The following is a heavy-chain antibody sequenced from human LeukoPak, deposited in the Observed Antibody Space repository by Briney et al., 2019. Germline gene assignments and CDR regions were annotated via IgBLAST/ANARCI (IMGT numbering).Heavy chain of an antibody. D-gene: IGHD3-10*01. J-gene: IGHJ4*02. CDR3: ASYYGSGSDY. V-gene: IGHV4-4*07. Sequence: SETLSLTCTVSGASFSSHQNSWIRQPAGKGLEWIGRIYTSGTTNYNPSLRSRVTMSIDTSKNQFSLRLSSVTAADTAVYYCASYYGSGSDYWGQGTLVTVSS. CDR2: IYTSGTT. CDR1: GASFSSHQ.